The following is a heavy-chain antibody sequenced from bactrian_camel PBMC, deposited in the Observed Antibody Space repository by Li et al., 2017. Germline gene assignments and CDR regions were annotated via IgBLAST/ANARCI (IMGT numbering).Heavy chain of an antibody. CDR3: AAGSSRGVPFRERGYPY. CDR1: GYTVSSTR. J-gene: IGHJ4*01. D-gene: IGHD5*01. V-gene: IGHV3-3*01. CDR2: IVTSGESTWPGRT. Sequence: HVQLVESGRGSVQAGGSLRLSCAASGYTVSSTRMGWFRQAPGKEREGVAAIVTSGESTWPGRTSYADSVKGRFTISQDPTKNAVCLQMDSLTPEDTAMYYCAAGSSRGVPFRERGYPYWGQGTQVTVS.